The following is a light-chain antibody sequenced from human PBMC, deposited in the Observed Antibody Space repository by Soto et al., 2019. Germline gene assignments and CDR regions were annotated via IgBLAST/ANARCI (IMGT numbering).Light chain of an antibody. CDR1: QSVSSN. J-gene: IGKJ1*01. CDR3: QQYGSSPRT. CDR2: GAS. V-gene: IGKV3-15*01. Sequence: ETVMTQSPVTLSVSPGERATLSCRASQSVSSNLAWYQQKPGQPPRLLIYGASTRVTGIPARFSGSGSGTEFTLTISSLQSEDFALYYCQQYGSSPRTFGQGTKVDI.